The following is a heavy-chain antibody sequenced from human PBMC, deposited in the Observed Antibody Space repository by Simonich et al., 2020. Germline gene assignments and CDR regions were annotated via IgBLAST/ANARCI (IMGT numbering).Heavy chain of an antibody. V-gene: IGHV3-7*01. D-gene: IGHD3-9*01. CDR2: IKQDGSGK. CDR3: ARFRGRYFDWLFDY. CDR1: GFTFSSYW. J-gene: IGHJ4*02. Sequence: EVQLVESGGGLVQPGGSLRLSCAASGFTFSSYWMSWVRQAPGKGLGGEANIKQDGSGKYYVDSVKGRFTISRDNAKNSLYLQMNSLRAEDTAVYYCARFRGRYFDWLFDYWGQGTLVTVSS.